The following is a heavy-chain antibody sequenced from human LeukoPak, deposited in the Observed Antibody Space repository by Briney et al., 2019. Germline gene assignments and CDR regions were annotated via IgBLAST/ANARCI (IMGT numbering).Heavy chain of an antibody. D-gene: IGHD4-17*01. J-gene: IGHJ4*02. V-gene: IGHV3-9*01. CDR1: GFSLDDYV. Sequence: GRSLRLSCAASGFSLDDYVMHWVRQAPGKGLEWVAGISWNSVSIGYADSVKGRFTISRDNAKNSLYLQMNSLRAEDTAVYYCARAGNDYGDYDPRTNFDYWGQGTLVTVSS. CDR2: ISWNSVSI. CDR3: ARAGNDYGDYDPRTNFDY.